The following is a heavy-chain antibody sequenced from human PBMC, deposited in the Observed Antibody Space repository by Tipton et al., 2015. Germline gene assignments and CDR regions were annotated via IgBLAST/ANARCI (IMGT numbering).Heavy chain of an antibody. Sequence: RSLRLSCVASGFMFDDYAMHWVRQAPGKGLEWVSGIGWNNGNIDYADSVKGRFTISRDNAKNSLFLQMNSLTDEDTALYFCAKDKIAGYSSYYYGMDVWGQGTTVTVSS. D-gene: IGHD6-19*01. CDR1: GFMFDDYA. CDR3: AKDKIAGYSSYYYGMDV. V-gene: IGHV3-9*01. J-gene: IGHJ6*01. CDR2: IGWNNGNI.